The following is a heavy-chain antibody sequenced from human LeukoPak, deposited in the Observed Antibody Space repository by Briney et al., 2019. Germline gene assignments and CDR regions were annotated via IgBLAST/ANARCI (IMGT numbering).Heavy chain of an antibody. D-gene: IGHD3-22*01. J-gene: IGHJ4*02. CDR3: AREDYDSSGYYYVDY. CDR1: GGSISSSSYY. CDR2: IYYSGST. Sequence: SETLSLTCTVSGGSISSSSYYWGWIRQPPGKGLEWIGSIYYSGSTYYNPSLKSRVTISVDTSKNQFSLKLSSVTAADAAVYYCAREDYDSSGYYYVDYWGQGTLVTVSS. V-gene: IGHV4-39*07.